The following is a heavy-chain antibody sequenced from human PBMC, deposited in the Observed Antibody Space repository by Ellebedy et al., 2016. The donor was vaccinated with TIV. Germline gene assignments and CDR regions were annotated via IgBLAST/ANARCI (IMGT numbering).Heavy chain of an antibody. CDR3: ARHAVVPTPGFEY. CDR1: GGSIGTFY. D-gene: IGHD2-15*01. CDR2: VYDTLGSS. V-gene: IGHV4-59*08. J-gene: IGHJ4*02. Sequence: SETLSLTCTVSGGSIGTFYWNWIRQPPGRGLEWIGFVYDTLGSSNYSPSLKSRVSISVDTSKSQISLRLKYVTAADTAVYYCARHAVVPTPGFEYWGPGALVTVSS.